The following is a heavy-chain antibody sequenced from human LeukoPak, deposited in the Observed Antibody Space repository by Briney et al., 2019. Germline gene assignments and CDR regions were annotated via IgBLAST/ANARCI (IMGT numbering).Heavy chain of an antibody. CDR1: GGTFSSYA. CDR2: IIPIFGTA. V-gene: IGHV1-69*13. Sequence: ASVKVSCKASGGTFSSYAISWVRQAPGQGLEWMGGIIPIFGTANYAQKFQGRVTITADESTSTAYMELSSLRSEDTAVYYCARESLGYCSSASCYYMDVWGKGTTVTVSS. CDR3: ARESLGYCSSASCYYMDV. D-gene: IGHD2-2*01. J-gene: IGHJ6*03.